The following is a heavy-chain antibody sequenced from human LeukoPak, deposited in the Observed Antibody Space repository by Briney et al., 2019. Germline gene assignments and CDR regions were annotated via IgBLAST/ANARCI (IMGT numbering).Heavy chain of an antibody. CDR3: ARGYSYGRPLDC. CDR1: GGSISSGSYY. J-gene: IGHJ4*02. V-gene: IGHV4-61*02. D-gene: IGHD5-18*01. CDR2: IYTSGST. Sequence: SQTLSLTCTVSGGSISSGSYYWSWIRQPAGKGLEWIGRIYTSGSTNYNPSLKSRVTISVDTSKNQFSLKLSSVTAADTAVYYCARGYSYGRPLDCWGQGTLVTVSS.